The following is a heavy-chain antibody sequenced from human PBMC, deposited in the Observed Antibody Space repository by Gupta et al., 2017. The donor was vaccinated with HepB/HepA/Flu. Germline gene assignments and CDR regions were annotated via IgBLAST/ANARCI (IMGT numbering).Heavy chain of an antibody. J-gene: IGHJ2*01. CDR2: INHSGST. CDR1: GGSFSGYY. Sequence: QVQLQQWGAGLLKPSETLSLTCAVYGGSFSGYYWSWIRQPPGKGLEWIGEINHSGSTNYNPSLKSRVTISVDTSKNQFSLKLSSVTAADTAVYYCARGSGGTQKRNGYFDLWGRGTLVTVSS. V-gene: IGHV4-34*01. D-gene: IGHD3-16*01. CDR3: ARGSGGTQKRNGYFDL.